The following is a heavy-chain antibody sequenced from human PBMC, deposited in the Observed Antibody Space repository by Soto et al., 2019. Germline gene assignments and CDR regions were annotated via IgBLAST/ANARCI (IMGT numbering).Heavy chain of an antibody. D-gene: IGHD6-13*01. CDR1: VFTFSVYS. CDR3: ARFATPTSTWYWFDP. CDR2: ITGRNDI. V-gene: IGHV3-21*01. Sequence: GWSLRLSCASSVFTFSVYSIAWVRQAPGKGLEWVSSITGRNDIRYADSVKGRFTVSRDNANNSVHLQMNSLRAEDTAVYYCARFATPTSTWYWFDPWGQGTLVTVSS. J-gene: IGHJ5*02.